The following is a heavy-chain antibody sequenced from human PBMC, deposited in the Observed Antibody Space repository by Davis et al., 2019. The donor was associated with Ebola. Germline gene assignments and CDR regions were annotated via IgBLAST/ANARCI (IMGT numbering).Heavy chain of an antibody. CDR3: ARRRRGGYDFWSGYLTAFDY. J-gene: IGHJ4*02. V-gene: IGHV4-34*01. Sequence: SETLSLTCAVYGGSFSGYYWRWIRQPPGKGLEWIGEINHSGSTNYNPSLKSRVTISVETSKNQFSLKLSSVTAADTAVYYCARRRRGGYDFWSGYLTAFDYWGQGTLVTVSS. CDR1: GGSFSGYY. CDR2: INHSGST. D-gene: IGHD3-3*01.